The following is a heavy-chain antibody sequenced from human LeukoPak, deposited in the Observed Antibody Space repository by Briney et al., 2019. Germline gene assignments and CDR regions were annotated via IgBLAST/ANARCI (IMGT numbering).Heavy chain of an antibody. J-gene: IGHJ5*02. CDR3: AKDHPRYYGSGSFQLRSDP. CDR1: GFTFSSYA. V-gene: IGHV3-23*01. Sequence: PGGSLRLSCAASGFTFSSYAMGWVRQAPGKGLEWVSAISGSGGSTYYADSVKGRFTISRDNSKNTLYLQMNSLRAEDTAVYYCAKDHPRYYGSGSFQLRSDPWGQGTLVTVSS. D-gene: IGHD3-10*01. CDR2: ISGSGGST.